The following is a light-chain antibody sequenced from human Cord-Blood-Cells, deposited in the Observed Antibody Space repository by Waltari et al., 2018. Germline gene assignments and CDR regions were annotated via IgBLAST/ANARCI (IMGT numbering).Light chain of an antibody. CDR2: EVS. Sequence: QSALTQPASVSGSPGQSITIPCTGTSSAVGSYNLFSWYQQHPGKAPKLMIYEVSKRPSGVSNRFSGSKSGNTASLTISGLQAEDEADYYCCSYAGSSTFVFGTGTKVTVL. J-gene: IGLJ1*01. V-gene: IGLV2-23*02. CDR3: CSYAGSSTFV. CDR1: SSAVGSYNL.